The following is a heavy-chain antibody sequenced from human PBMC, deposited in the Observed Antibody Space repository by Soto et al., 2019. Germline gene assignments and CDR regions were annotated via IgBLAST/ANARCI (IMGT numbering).Heavy chain of an antibody. Sequence: QLQLQESGSGLVKPSQTLSLTCAVSGGSISSGGYSWSWIRQPPGKGLEWIGYNYHSGSTYYNPSLKSRVTIAVDRSKNQFSLKLSSVTAADTAVYYCARGVKGYYYGSGIGVWDYWGQGTLVTVSS. V-gene: IGHV4-30-2*01. J-gene: IGHJ4*02. CDR2: NYHSGST. CDR3: ARGVKGYYYGSGIGVWDY. D-gene: IGHD3-10*01. CDR1: GGSISSGGYS.